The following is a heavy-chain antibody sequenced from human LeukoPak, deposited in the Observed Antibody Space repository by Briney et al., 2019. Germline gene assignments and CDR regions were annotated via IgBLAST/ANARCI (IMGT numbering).Heavy chain of an antibody. Sequence: GGSLRLSCTVSGFTVSSDSMSWVRQAPGKGLEWVSFIYSGGSTHYSDSVKCRFTISRDNSKNTLYLQMNSLRAEDTAVYYCARPRVVAATTSHAAFDIWGQGTLVSVSS. J-gene: IGHJ3*02. V-gene: IGHV3-53*01. CDR2: IYSGGST. D-gene: IGHD2-15*01. CDR3: ARPRVVAATTSHAAFDI. CDR1: GFTVSSDS.